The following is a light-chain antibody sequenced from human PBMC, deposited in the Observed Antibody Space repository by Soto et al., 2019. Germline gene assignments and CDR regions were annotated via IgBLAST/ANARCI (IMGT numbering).Light chain of an antibody. Sequence: QSALTQPASVSGSPGQSITISCTGTSTDVGSYNLVSWYQQHPGKAPKLIIYEGARRPSGVSYRFSGSKSANRASLAMCGLPPDYEPDYYCCSYAGRSRYVFGTRTNVTVL. CDR2: EGA. J-gene: IGLJ1*01. V-gene: IGLV2-23*01. CDR3: CSYAGRSRYV. CDR1: STDVGSYNL.